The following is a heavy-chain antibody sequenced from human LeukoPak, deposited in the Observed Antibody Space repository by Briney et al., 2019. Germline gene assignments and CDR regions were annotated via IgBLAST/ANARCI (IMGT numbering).Heavy chain of an antibody. V-gene: IGHV3-74*01. CDR2: INSDGSST. D-gene: IGHD2-15*01. CDR3: ARSLGDISGFDP. Sequence: GGSLRLSGAASGFTFSSYWMHWVRQAPGKGLVWVSRINSDGSSTSYADSVKGRFTISRDNAKNTLYLQMNSLRAEDTAVYYCARSLGDISGFDPWGQGTLVTVSS. CDR1: GFTFSSYW. J-gene: IGHJ5*02.